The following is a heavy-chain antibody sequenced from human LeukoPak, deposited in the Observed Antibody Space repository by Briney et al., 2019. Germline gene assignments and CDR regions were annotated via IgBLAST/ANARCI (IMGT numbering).Heavy chain of an antibody. CDR2: INHSGST. Sequence: SETLSLTCAVYGGSFSGYYWSWIRQPPGKGLEWVGEINHSGSTNYNPSLKSRVTISVDTSKNQFSLQLNSVTPEDTAVYYCAREVWIQLWTWDYWGQGTLVTVSS. J-gene: IGHJ4*02. D-gene: IGHD5-18*01. CDR1: GGSFSGYY. CDR3: AREVWIQLWTWDY. V-gene: IGHV4-34*01.